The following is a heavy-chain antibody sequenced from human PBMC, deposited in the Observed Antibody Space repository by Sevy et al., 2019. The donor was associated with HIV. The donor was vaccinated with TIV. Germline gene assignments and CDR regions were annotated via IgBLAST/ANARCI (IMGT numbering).Heavy chain of an antibody. CDR2: IKEDGSEK. J-gene: IGHJ4*02. V-gene: IGHV3-7*01. CDR1: GFTFSNYW. CDR3: ARESYKIRVTSGTEFDY. Sequence: GGSLRLSCAASGFTFSNYWMSWVRQAPGKGLEWVANIKEDGSEKYYVDSVKGRFTISRDNAKKSLFLQMNSLRAEDTAVYYCARESYKIRVTSGTEFDYWGQGALVTVSS. D-gene: IGHD4-4*01.